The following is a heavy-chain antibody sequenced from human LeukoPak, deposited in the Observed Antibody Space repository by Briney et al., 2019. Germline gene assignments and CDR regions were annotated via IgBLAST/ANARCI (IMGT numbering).Heavy chain of an antibody. CDR1: GGTFSSYA. CDR3: ARDTPYYYDSSGYYYSYAFDI. V-gene: IGHV1-69*13. D-gene: IGHD3-22*01. J-gene: IGHJ3*02. CDR2: IIPIFGTA. Sequence: SVKVSCKAPGGTFSSYAISWVRQAPGQGLEWMGGIIPIFGTANYAQKFQGRVTITADESTSTAYMELSSLRSEDTAVYCCARDTPYYYDSSGYYYSYAFDIWGQGTMVTVSS.